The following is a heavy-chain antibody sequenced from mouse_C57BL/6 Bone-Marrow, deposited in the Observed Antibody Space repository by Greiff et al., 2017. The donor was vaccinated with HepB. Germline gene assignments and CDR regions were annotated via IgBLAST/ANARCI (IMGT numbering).Heavy chain of an antibody. CDR3: ARDQRLSSPYWYFDV. Sequence: ESGPGLVKPSQSLSLTCSVTGYSITSGYYWNWIRQFPGNKLEWMGYISYDGSNNYNPSLKNRISITRDTSKNQFFLKLNSVTTEDTATYYCARDQRLSSPYWYFDVWGTGTTVTVSS. J-gene: IGHJ1*03. V-gene: IGHV3-6*01. CDR2: ISYDGSN. CDR1: GYSITSGYY. D-gene: IGHD5-5*01.